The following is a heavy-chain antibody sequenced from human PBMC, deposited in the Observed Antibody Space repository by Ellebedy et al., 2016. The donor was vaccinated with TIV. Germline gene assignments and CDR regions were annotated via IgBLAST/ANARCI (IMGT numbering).Heavy chain of an antibody. V-gene: IGHV3-21*01. CDR2: ISGSRSYI. Sequence: GESLKISCAASGFNFASYTMNWVRQAPGKGLEWVSSISGSRSYIYYTDSVKGRFTISRDNAKNSLYLQMSSLRAEDTAVYYCARDSIGFGEVYWGQGTLVTVSS. CDR1: GFNFASYT. D-gene: IGHD3-10*01. CDR3: ARDSIGFGEVY. J-gene: IGHJ4*02.